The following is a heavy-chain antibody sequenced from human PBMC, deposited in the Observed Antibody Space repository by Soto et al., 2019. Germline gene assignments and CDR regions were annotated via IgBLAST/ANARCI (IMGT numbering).Heavy chain of an antibody. J-gene: IGHJ6*02. V-gene: IGHV1-69*13. Sequence: GASVKVSCKASGGTFSSYAISWVRRAPGQGLEWMGGIIPIFGTANYAQKFRGRVTITADESTSTAYMELSSLRSEDTAVYYCARDGRGYSYGHEALYYYYGMDVWGQGTTVTVSS. D-gene: IGHD5-18*01. CDR3: ARDGRGYSYGHEALYYYYGMDV. CDR2: IIPIFGTA. CDR1: GGTFSSYA.